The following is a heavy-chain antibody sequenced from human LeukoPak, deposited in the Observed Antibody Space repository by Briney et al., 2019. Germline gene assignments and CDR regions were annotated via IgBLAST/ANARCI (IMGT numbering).Heavy chain of an antibody. Sequence: SVKVSCKASGGTFSSYAISWVRQAPGQGLEWMGRIIPIFGTANYAQKFQGRVTITTDGSTSTAYMELSSLRSEDTAVYYCARFRYSYASPMAGYDAFDIWGQGTMVTVSS. V-gene: IGHV1-69*05. D-gene: IGHD5-18*01. CDR1: GGTFSSYA. CDR2: IIPIFGTA. J-gene: IGHJ3*02. CDR3: ARFRYSYASPMAGYDAFDI.